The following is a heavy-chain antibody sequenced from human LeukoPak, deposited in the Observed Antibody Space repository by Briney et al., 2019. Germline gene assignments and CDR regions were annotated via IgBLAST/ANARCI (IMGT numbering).Heavy chain of an antibody. Sequence: SETLSLTCTVSGYSIGSGYYWGWIRQPPGKGLEWIGSIYHSGSTYYNPSLKSRVTISVDTSKNQFSLKLSSVTAADTAVYYCARVSNTAMVTQFDYWGQGTLVTVSS. V-gene: IGHV4-38-2*02. CDR2: IYHSGST. CDR1: GYSIGSGYY. CDR3: ARVSNTAMVTQFDY. J-gene: IGHJ4*02. D-gene: IGHD5-18*01.